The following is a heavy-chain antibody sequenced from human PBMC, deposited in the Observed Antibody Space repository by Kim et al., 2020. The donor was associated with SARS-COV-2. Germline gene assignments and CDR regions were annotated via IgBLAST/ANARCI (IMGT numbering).Heavy chain of an antibody. CDR1: GGSFSGYY. CDR3: ARSTKGDTAMASYYYYYYGMDV. Sequence: SETLSLTCAVYGGSFSGYYWSWIRQPPGKGLEWIGEINHSGSTNYNPSLKSRVTISVDTSKNQFSLKLSSVTAADTAVYYCARSTKGDTAMASYYYYYYGMDVWGQGTTVTVSS. V-gene: IGHV4-34*01. CDR2: INHSGST. D-gene: IGHD5-18*01. J-gene: IGHJ6*02.